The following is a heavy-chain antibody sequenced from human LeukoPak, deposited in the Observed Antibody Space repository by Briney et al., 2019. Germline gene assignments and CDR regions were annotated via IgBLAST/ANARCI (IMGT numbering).Heavy chain of an antibody. CDR1: GYTFTSYD. CDR2: MNPNSGNT. CDR3: ARDGSYSYAFDI. V-gene: IGHV1-8*01. Sequence: ASVKVSCKASGYTFTSYDINWVRQATGQGLEWMGWMNPNSGNTGYAQKFQGRVTMTRDTSTSTVYMELSSLRSEDTAVYYCARDGSYSYAFDIWGQGTMVTVSS. J-gene: IGHJ3*02. D-gene: IGHD1-26*01.